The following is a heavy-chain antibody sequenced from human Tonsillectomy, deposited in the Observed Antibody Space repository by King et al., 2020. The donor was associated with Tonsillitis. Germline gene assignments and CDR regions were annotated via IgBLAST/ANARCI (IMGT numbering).Heavy chain of an antibody. J-gene: IGHJ6*02. V-gene: IGHV6-1*01. CDR2: TYYRSEWYN. CDR1: GDSIYNYRAA. Sequence: VQLQQSGPGLVKPSQTLSLTCAISGDSIYNYRAAWNWIRQSPSRGLEWLGRTYYRSEWYNDHAVSVKSRITINPDTSKNQFSLQLNSVTPEDTAVYYCARDYYDSTGYTYYYYGMDVWGQGTTVTVS. CDR3: ARDYYDSTGYTYYYYGMDV. D-gene: IGHD3-22*01.